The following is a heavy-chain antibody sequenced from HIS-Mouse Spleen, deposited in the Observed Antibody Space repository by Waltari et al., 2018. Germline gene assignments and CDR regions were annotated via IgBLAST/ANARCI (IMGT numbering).Heavy chain of an antibody. V-gene: IGHV4-39*07. CDR3: AREIPYSSSWYDWYFDL. J-gene: IGHJ2*01. CDR2: IYYSGST. Sequence: QLQLQESGPGLVKPSETLSLTCTVSGGSIISSSYYLGRIRQPPGKGLEWIGSIYYSGSTYYNPSLKSRVTISVDTSKNQFSLKLSSVTAADTAVYYCAREIPYSSSWYDWYFDLWGRGTLVTVSS. CDR1: GGSIISSSYY. D-gene: IGHD6-13*01.